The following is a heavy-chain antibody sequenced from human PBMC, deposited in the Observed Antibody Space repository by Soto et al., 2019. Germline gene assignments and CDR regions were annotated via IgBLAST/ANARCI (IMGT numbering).Heavy chain of an antibody. V-gene: IGHV1-2*04. CDR3: ARGRSISSSYVNSGSGWFDP. CDR1: GYTFSDYY. J-gene: IGHJ5*02. CDR2: INSNSGGT. D-gene: IGHD3-3*02. Sequence: ASVKVSCKASGYTFSDYYMHWVRQAPGQGLEWMGWINSNSGGTKYAQKFQDWVTMTRDTSISTAYMELSRLRSDDTAVYYCARGRSISSSYVNSGSGWFDPWGQGSLVTVSS.